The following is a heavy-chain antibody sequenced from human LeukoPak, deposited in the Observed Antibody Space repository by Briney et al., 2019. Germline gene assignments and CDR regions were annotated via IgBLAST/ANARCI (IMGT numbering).Heavy chain of an antibody. J-gene: IGHJ4*02. CDR2: ISHDGII. CDR1: GFTFSSYV. V-gene: IGHV3-74*01. CDR3: ARDWVYKIDY. Sequence: GGSLRLSCETAGFTFSSYVMHWVRRTPEKGLVWVSRISHDGIISYADSVKGRFTISRGNAKNTLTLQMNSLRVEDTAVYFCARDWVYKIDYWGRGTLVTVSS. D-gene: IGHD5-24*01.